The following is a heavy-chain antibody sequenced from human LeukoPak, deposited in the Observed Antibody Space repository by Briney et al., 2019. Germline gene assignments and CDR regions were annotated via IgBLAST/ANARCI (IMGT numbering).Heavy chain of an antibody. J-gene: IGHJ4*02. V-gene: IGHV4-31*03. Sequence: TLSLTCTVSGGSISNGGYYWSWIRQHPGKGLEWIGYIYDSGTTYYNPALQSRVTISVDTSDNQFSLKLRSLTAADTAVYYCARGGDRRGFDYWGQGTLVTVSS. CDR1: GGSISNGGYY. CDR2: IYDSGTT. CDR3: ARGGDRRGFDY. D-gene: IGHD1-14*01.